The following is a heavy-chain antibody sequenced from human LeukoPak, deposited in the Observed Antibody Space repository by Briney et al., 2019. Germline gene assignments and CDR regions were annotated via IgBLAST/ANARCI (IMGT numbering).Heavy chain of an antibody. CDR1: GFTLSSYG. CDR3: AKDLGYFDY. V-gene: IGHV3-33*06. CDR2: IWYDGSNK. J-gene: IGHJ4*02. Sequence: GRSLRLSCAASGFTLSSYGMHWVRQAPGKGLEWVAVIWYDGSNKYYADSVKGRFTISRDNSKNTLYLQMNSLRAEDTAVYYCAKDLGYFDYWGQGTLVTVSS.